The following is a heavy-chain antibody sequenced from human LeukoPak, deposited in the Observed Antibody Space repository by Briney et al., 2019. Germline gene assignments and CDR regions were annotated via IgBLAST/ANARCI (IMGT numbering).Heavy chain of an antibody. J-gene: IGHJ4*02. CDR3: AKDLGYSYGYLY. CDR1: GFTFSSYG. CDR2: IRYDGSNK. Sequence: GGSLRLSCAASGFTFSSYGMHWVRQAPGKGLEWVAFIRYDGSNKYYADSVKGRFTISRDNSKNTLYLQMNSLRAEDTAVYYCAKDLGYSYGYLYWGQGTLVTVSS. D-gene: IGHD5-18*01. V-gene: IGHV3-30*02.